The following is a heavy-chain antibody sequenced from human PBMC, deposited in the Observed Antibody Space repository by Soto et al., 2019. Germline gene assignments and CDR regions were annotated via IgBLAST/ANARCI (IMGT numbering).Heavy chain of an antibody. V-gene: IGHV1-69*04. D-gene: IGHD2-8*01. CDR2: IIPILGIA. Sequence: SAKASSKASGVALSSYTSSWVRQAPGQGLEWMGRIIPILGIANYAQKFQGRVTITADKSTSTAYMELSSLRSEDTAVYYCARDRYCTNGVCYSFDYWGQGTLVTVSS. J-gene: IGHJ4*02. CDR3: ARDRYCTNGVCYSFDY. CDR1: GVALSSYT.